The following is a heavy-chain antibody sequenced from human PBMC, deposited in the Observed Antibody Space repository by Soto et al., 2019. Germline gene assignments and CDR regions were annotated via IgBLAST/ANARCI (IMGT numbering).Heavy chain of an antibody. D-gene: IGHD1-26*01. CDR1: GFTFSSYS. CDR3: ARGLVDLIRGNAFDI. J-gene: IGHJ3*02. Sequence: GGSLRLSCAASGFTFSSYSMNWVRQAPGKGLEWVSSISSSSSYIYYADSVKGRFTISRDNAKNSLYLQMNSLRAEDTAVYYCARGLVDLIRGNAFDIWGQGTMVTVSS. CDR2: ISSSSSYI. V-gene: IGHV3-21*01.